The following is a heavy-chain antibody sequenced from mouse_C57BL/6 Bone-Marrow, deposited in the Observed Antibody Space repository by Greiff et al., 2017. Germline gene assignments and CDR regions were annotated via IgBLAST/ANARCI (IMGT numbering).Heavy chain of an antibody. D-gene: IGHD1-1*01. CDR1: GYTFTSYW. CDR3: GRGGSSYWYFDV. J-gene: IGHJ1*03. Sequence: QVQLQQPGAELVMPGASVKLSCKASGYTFTSYWMHWVKQRPGQGLEWIGEIDPSDSYTNYNQKFKGKSTLTVDKSSSTAYMQLSSLTSEDSAVYDCGRGGSSYWYFDVWGTGTTVTVSS. V-gene: IGHV1-69*01. CDR2: IDPSDSYT.